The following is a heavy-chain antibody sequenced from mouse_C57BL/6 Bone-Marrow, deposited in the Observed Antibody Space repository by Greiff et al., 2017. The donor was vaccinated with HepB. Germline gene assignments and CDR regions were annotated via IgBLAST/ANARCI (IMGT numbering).Heavy chain of an antibody. V-gene: IGHV1-12*01. Sequence: SGAELVRPGASVKMSCKASGYTFTSYNMHWVKQTPRQGLEWIGAIYPGNGDTSYNQKFKGKATLTVDKSSSTAYMQLTSLTSEDSAVYFCARSRVYDGYLDFDYWGQGTTLTVSS. D-gene: IGHD2-3*01. CDR3: ARSRVYDGYLDFDY. CDR2: IYPGNGDT. CDR1: GYTFTSYN. J-gene: IGHJ2*01.